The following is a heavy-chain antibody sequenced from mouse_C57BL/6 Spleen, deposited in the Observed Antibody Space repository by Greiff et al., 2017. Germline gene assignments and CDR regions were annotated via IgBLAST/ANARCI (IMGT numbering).Heavy chain of an antibody. Sequence: VQGVESGAELMKPGASVKLSCKATGYTFTGYWIEWVKQRPGHGLEWIGEILPGSGSTNYNEKFKGKATFTADTSSNTAYMQLSSLTTEDSAIYYCARGENYYGSSFLFDYWGQGTTLTVSS. J-gene: IGHJ2*01. D-gene: IGHD1-1*01. V-gene: IGHV1-9*01. CDR2: ILPGSGST. CDR1: GYTFTGYW. CDR3: ARGENYYGSSFLFDY.